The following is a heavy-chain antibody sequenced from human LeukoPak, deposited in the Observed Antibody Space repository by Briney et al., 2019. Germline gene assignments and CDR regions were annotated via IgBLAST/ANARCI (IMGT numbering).Heavy chain of an antibody. CDR3: ARLSQTPDYYTLGGYYYLGY. Sequence: ASVKVSCKASRYTFTSYDINWVREAAGQGLEWIGWMNLNTGRTGYAQKFQGRITMTRDTSINTAYMELTNLRSEDTAIYYCARLSQTPDYYTLGGYYYLGYWGQGTPVTVSS. D-gene: IGHD3-10*01. J-gene: IGHJ4*02. CDR1: RYTFTSYD. V-gene: IGHV1-8*01. CDR2: MNLNTGRT.